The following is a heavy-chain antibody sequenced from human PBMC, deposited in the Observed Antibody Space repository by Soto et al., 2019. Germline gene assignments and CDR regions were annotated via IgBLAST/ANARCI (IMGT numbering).Heavy chain of an antibody. D-gene: IGHD6-19*01. CDR1: GFTFSSYD. CDR2: IGTAGDP. CDR3: ARGVAVAGPYYYYGMDV. V-gene: IGHV3-13*05. Sequence: PGGSLRLSCAASGFTFSSYDMHWVRQATGKGLEWVSAIGTAGDPYYPGSVKGRFTISRENAKNSLYLQMNSLRARDTAVYYCARGVAVAGPYYYYGMDVWGQGTTVTVSS. J-gene: IGHJ6*02.